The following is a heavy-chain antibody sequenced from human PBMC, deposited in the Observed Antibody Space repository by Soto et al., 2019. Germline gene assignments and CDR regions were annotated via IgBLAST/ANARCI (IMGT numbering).Heavy chain of an antibody. Sequence: QVQLVQSGAEVKKPGSSVKVSCKASGDTFSSYTLSWVRQAPGQGLEWMGGIIPIFGTPHFAQKFQGRVTMTADEATSTAYMELSSLRSEDTAVYYCARDAPRGFGELLFYFDYWGQGTLVTVSS. D-gene: IGHD3-10*01. J-gene: IGHJ4*02. V-gene: IGHV1-69*12. CDR1: GDTFSSYT. CDR3: ARDAPRGFGELLFYFDY. CDR2: IIPIFGTP.